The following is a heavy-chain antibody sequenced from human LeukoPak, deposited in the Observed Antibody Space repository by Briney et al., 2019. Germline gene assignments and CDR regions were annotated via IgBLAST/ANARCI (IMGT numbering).Heavy chain of an antibody. V-gene: IGHV3-13*01. CDR2: IGTGGDT. J-gene: IGHJ4*02. CDR3: ARSVAAAGYRYLDY. D-gene: IGHD6-13*01. Sequence: GGSLRLSCAASGFTFSTYDMYWVRQPTGKGLEWLSGIGTGGDTYYVGSVKGRFTISRDNAKKSLYLQLSSLGAGDTAVYYCARSVAAAGYRYLDYWGQGTLVTVSS. CDR1: GFTFSTYD.